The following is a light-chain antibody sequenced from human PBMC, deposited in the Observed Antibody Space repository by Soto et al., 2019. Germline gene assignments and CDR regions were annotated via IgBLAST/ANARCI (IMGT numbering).Light chain of an antibody. V-gene: IGLV8-61*01. CDR1: SGSVSAGHH. CDR3: VLYVGSGISV. CDR2: TTN. J-gene: IGLJ2*01. Sequence: QAVVTQEPSFSVSPGGTVTLTCGLTSGSVSAGHHPSWYQQTPGQPPRTVIYTTNIRSSGVPDRFSGSILGNKAALTITGAQADDEADYYCVLYVGSGISVFGGGTKVTVL.